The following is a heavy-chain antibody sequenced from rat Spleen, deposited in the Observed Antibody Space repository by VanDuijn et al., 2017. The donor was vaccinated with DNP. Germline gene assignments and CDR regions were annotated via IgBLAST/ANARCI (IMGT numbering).Heavy chain of an antibody. CDR3: ARWSSSHWYFDF. CDR1: GFIFSSFP. D-gene: IGHD1-2*01. CDR2: ISTSGDST. V-gene: IGHV5-46*01. Sequence: EVQLVESGGGLVQPGRSMKLSCVASGFIFSSFPMAWVRQAPTKGLEWVATISTSGDSTYYGDSVKGRFTISRDNAKNTLYLQMNSLRSEDMATYYCARWSSSHWYFDFWGPGTMVTVSS. J-gene: IGHJ1*01.